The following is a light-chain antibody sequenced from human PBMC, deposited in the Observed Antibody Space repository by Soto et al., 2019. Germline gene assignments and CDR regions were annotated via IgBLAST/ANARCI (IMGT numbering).Light chain of an antibody. CDR2: EVS. Sequence: HSALTQPASVSGSPGQSITISCTGSSRDVGGYNYVSWYQQHPGKAPKLMIYEVSNRPSGVSNRFSGSKSGNTASLTISGLQDEDEADYYCSSYTSSSTVVFGGGTKLTVL. CDR3: SSYTSSSTVV. J-gene: IGLJ2*01. CDR1: SRDVGGYNY. V-gene: IGLV2-14*01.